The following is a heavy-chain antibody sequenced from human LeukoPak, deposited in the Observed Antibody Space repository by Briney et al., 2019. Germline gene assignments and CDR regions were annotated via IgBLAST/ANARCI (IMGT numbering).Heavy chain of an antibody. J-gene: IGHJ6*02. D-gene: IGHD4-17*01. V-gene: IGHV4-31*03. CDR3: ATTGHYYYYYGMDV. Sequence: TSETLSLTCTVSGGSISSGGYYWSWIRQHPEKGLEWIGYIYYSGSTYYNPSLKSRVTISVDTSKNQFSLKLSSVTAADTAVYYCATTGHYYYYYGMDVWGQGTTVTVSS. CDR1: GGSISSGGYY. CDR2: IYYSGST.